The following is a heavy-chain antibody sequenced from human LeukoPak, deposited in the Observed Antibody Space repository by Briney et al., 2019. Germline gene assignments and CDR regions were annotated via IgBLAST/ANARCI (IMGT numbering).Heavy chain of an antibody. D-gene: IGHD5-18*01. CDR3: ARQGRGYSYYFDY. Sequence: SETLSLTCTVSGGSISSYYWSWIRQPPGKGLEWIGYICYSGSTNYNPSLKSRVTISVDTSKNQFSLKLSSVTAADTAVYYCARQGRGYSYYFDYWGQGTLVTVSS. J-gene: IGHJ4*02. CDR1: GGSISSYY. V-gene: IGHV4-59*08. CDR2: ICYSGST.